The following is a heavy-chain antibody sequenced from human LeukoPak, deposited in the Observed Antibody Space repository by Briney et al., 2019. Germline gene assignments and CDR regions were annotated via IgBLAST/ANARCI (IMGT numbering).Heavy chain of an antibody. Sequence: GASLRLSCAASGFTFSDYSMNWVRQAPGKGLEWVSYISSSSTTIFYADSVKGRFTISRDNAKNSLFLQMNGLRDEDTALYYCARERVIAAAGDGFDSWGQGTLVTLSS. V-gene: IGHV3-48*02. J-gene: IGHJ4*02. CDR2: ISSSSTTI. CDR1: GFTFSDYS. CDR3: ARERVIAAAGDGFDS. D-gene: IGHD2-21*01.